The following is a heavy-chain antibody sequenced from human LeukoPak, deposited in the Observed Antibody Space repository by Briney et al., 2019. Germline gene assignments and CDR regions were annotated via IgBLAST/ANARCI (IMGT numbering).Heavy chain of an antibody. J-gene: IGHJ4*02. CDR3: ARDANGVFTYVDY. D-gene: IGHD2-8*01. CDR1: GGSISSSSYS. CDR2: IYYSGST. Sequence: SETLSLTCTVSGGSISSSSYSWGWIRQPPGKELEWIGSIYYSGSTYYNASLKSRVTMSVDTSKNQFSLKLTSVTAADTAVYYCARDANGVFTYVDYWGQGTLVTVSS. V-gene: IGHV4-39*07.